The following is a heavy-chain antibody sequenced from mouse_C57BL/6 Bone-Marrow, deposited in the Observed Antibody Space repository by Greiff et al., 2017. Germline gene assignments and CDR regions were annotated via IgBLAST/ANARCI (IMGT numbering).Heavy chain of an antibody. CDR3: ARKIYYYGYFDV. D-gene: IGHD1-1*01. J-gene: IGHJ1*03. CDR2: IYPGDGDT. Sequence: VQLQQSGPELVKPGASVKISCKASGYAFSSSWMNWVKQRPGKGLEWIGRIYPGDGDTNYNGKFKGKATLTADKSSSTAYMQLSSLTSEDSAVYFCARKIYYYGYFDVWGTGTTVTVSS. V-gene: IGHV1-82*01. CDR1: GYAFSSSW.